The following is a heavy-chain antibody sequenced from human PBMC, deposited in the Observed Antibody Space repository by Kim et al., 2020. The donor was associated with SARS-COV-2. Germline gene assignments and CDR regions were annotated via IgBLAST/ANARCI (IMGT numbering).Heavy chain of an antibody. D-gene: IGHD6-13*01. CDR3: ARVQSVYSSSWYDYYYGMDV. Sequence: SETLSLTCTVSGGSISSYYWSWIRQPPGKGLEWIGYIYYSGSTNYNPSLKSRVTISVDTSKNQFSLKLSSVTAADTAVYYCARVQSVYSSSWYDYYYGMDVGGQGTTVTVSS. J-gene: IGHJ6*02. CDR1: GGSISSYY. V-gene: IGHV4-59*13. CDR2: IYYSGST.